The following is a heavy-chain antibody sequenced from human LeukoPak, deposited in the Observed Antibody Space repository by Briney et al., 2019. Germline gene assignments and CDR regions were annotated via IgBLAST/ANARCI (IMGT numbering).Heavy chain of an antibody. Sequence: ASVKVSCKASGYTFTSYGISWVRQATGQGLEWMGWMNPNSGNTGYAQKFQGRVTMTRNTSTSTAYMELSSLRSEDTAVYYCARVSMVRGVITVYYYYMDVWGKGTTVTISS. V-gene: IGHV1-8*02. CDR1: GYTFTSYG. CDR3: ARVSMVRGVITVYYYYMDV. D-gene: IGHD3-10*01. CDR2: MNPNSGNT. J-gene: IGHJ6*03.